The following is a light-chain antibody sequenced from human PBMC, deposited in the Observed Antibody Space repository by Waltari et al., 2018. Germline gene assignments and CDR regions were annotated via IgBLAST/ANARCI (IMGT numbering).Light chain of an antibody. CDR3: QQYVDWPPRYT. Sequence: EIVMTQSPATLSVSPGERATLSCRASQIVSTNVAWYQQKPGQPPRLLIYGDSTRASGGAARFSGSGSGTEFTLTISSLQSEALAVYYCQQYVDWPPRYTFGQGTKLEIK. J-gene: IGKJ2*01. CDR1: QIVSTN. CDR2: GDS. V-gene: IGKV3-15*01.